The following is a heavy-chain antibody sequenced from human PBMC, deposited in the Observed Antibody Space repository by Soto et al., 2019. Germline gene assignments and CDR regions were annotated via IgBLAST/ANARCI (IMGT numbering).Heavy chain of an antibody. D-gene: IGHD6-6*01. Sequence: PSETLSLTCTVSGGSISSGDYYWSWIRQPPGKGLEWIGYIYYSGSTYYNPSLKGRVTISVDTSKNQFSLKLSSVTAADTAVYYCASSIAARGDYYYGMDVWGQGTTVTVSS. J-gene: IGHJ6*02. V-gene: IGHV4-30-4*01. CDR2: IYYSGST. CDR1: GGSISSGDYY. CDR3: ASSIAARGDYYYGMDV.